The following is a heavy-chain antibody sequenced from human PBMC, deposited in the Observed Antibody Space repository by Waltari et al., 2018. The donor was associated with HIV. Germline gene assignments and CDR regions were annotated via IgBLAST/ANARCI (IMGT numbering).Heavy chain of an antibody. V-gene: IGHV3-30*01. D-gene: IGHD1-1*01. J-gene: IGHJ4*02. CDR2: ISYNGSNK. CDR3: ARVDAKRYYFDY. Sequence: QVQLVESGGGVVQPGRSLRLSCAASGFTFSGYPMPCVSPAPGKGLELVAVISYNGSNKYYADSVKGQFTISRDNSKKTLYLQMNSLRAEDTAVYYCARVDAKRYYFDYWGQGTLVTVSS. CDR1: GFTFSGYP.